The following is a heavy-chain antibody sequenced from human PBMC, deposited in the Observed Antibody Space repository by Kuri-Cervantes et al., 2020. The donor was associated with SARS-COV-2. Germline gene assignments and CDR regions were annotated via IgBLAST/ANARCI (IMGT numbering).Heavy chain of an antibody. Sequence: GGSLRLSCAASGFTFDSYGMSWVRQAPGKGLEWVSGISGSGNSRYYADSVKGRFTVSRDNSQNTLYLHMKSLRSEDTAMYYCAKDRVGVQDFWGQGTLVTVSS. CDR3: AKDRVGVQDF. CDR1: GFTFDSYG. CDR2: ISGSGNSR. J-gene: IGHJ4*02. V-gene: IGHV3-23*01. D-gene: IGHD2-21*01.